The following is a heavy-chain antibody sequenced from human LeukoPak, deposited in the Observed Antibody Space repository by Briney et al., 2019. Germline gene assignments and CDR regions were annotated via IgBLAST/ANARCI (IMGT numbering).Heavy chain of an antibody. J-gene: IGHJ4*03. V-gene: IGHV4-59*02. CDR1: GASVSRSN. CDR2: LSYTGKT. CDR3: SEGYFEPFDH. Sequence: SETLSFTCVEPGASVSRSNWNWIRQIPRKRLEWIGCLSYTGKTDYSPSLTSRVTISLDTSKNQVSLKLKSVTAADTAVYYWSEGYFEPFDHWGHGTLVTVSS. D-gene: IGHD2/OR15-2a*01.